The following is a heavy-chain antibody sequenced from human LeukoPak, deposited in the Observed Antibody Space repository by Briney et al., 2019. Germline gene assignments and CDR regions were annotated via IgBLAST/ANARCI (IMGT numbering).Heavy chain of an antibody. CDR1: GYTFTNFG. J-gene: IGHJ4*02. CDR2: ISAYNGNT. CDR3: ARDTGCSGGSCYYPMIFDY. D-gene: IGHD2-15*01. Sequence: ASVKVSCKASGYTFTNFGISWVQQAPGQGLEWMGWISAYNGNTNYAQKLQGRVTMTTDTSTSTAYMELRSLRSDDTALYYCARDTGCSGGSCYYPMIFDYWGQGTLVTVSS. V-gene: IGHV1-18*01.